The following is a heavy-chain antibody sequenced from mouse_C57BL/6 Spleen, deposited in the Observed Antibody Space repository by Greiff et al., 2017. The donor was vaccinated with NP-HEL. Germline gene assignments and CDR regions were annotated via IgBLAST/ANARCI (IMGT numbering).Heavy chain of an antibody. Sequence: QVHVKQSGPELVKPGASVKISCKASGYAFSSSWMNWVKQRPGKGLEWIGRIYPGDGDTNYNGKFKGKATLTADKSSSTAYMQLSSLTSEDSAVYFCALYYDYENAMDYWGQGTSVTVSS. J-gene: IGHJ4*01. CDR1: GYAFSSSW. V-gene: IGHV1-82*01. CDR3: ALYYDYENAMDY. D-gene: IGHD2-4*01. CDR2: IYPGDGDT.